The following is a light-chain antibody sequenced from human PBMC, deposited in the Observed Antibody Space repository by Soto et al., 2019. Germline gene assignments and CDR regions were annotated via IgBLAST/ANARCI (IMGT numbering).Light chain of an antibody. CDR3: QQRSNWPPYT. CDR2: DAS. CDR1: QSVSSY. V-gene: IGKV3-11*01. J-gene: IGKJ2*01. Sequence: EIVLTQSPATLSWSPGERATLCCWASQSVSSYLAWYQQKPGQAPRLLIYDASNRATGIPARFSGSGSGTDFTLTISSLEPEDFAVYYCQQRSNWPPYTFGQGTKLEIK.